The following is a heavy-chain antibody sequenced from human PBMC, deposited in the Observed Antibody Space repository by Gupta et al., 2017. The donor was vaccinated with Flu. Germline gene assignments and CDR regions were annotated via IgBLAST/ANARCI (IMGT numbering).Heavy chain of an antibody. V-gene: IGHV1-2*02. CDR3: AREDISGWYGMDV. D-gene: IGHD6-19*01. J-gene: IGHJ6*02. Sequence: QVQLVQSGGEVKKPGASVKVSCKASGYKFTDYYIHWVRQAPGQGLEWVAWINPNSGASGGTESAQKFQGRVTMTRDMSSKTIYMELSSLTFEDTAVYFCAREDISGWYGMDVWGQGTAGIVSS. CDR2: INPNSGASGGT. CDR1: GYKFTDYY.